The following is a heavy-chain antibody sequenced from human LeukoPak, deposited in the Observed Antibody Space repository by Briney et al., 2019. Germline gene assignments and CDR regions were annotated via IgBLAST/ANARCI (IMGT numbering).Heavy chain of an antibody. CDR1: GGTFSSYA. D-gene: IGHD5-12*01. V-gene: IGHV1-69*04. CDR3: ASSRGFGGMDV. Sequence: ASVKVSCKASGGTFSSYAISWVRRAPGQGLEWMGRIIPILGIANYAQKFQGRVTITADKSTSTAYMELSSLRSEDTAVYYCASSRGFGGMDVWGQGTTVTVSS. J-gene: IGHJ6*02. CDR2: IIPILGIA.